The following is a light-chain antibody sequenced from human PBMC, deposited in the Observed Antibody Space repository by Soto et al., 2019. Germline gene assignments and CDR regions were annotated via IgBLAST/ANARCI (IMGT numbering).Light chain of an antibody. CDR1: SSDVGGYNH. V-gene: IGLV2-14*03. Sequence: QSALTQPASVSGSPGQSITIACTGTSSDVGGYNHVSWYQVHPGQAPRLVIYDVSIRPPAVSDSFSGSTYGNTASRTISGLQAEDEADYYCSSYTATRTVVFGGVTKLTVL. CDR2: DVS. CDR3: SSYTATRTVV. J-gene: IGLJ3*02.